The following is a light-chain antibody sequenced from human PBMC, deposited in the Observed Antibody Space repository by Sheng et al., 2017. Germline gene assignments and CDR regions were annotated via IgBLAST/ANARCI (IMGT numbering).Light chain of an antibody. J-gene: IGKJ4*01. CDR3: QQYDEWPLP. CDR1: QSVRTN. V-gene: IGKV3-15*01. Sequence: EIVMTQSPATLSVSPGERATLFCRASQSVRTNLAWFQQKPGQAPRLLIYGASTRASGIPARFRGSGSGTEFTLTISSLQSEDFAVYYCQQYDEWPLPFGGGTKVEIK. CDR2: GAS.